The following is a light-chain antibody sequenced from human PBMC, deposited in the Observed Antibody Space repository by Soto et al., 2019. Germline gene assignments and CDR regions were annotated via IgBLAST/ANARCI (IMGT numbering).Light chain of an antibody. CDR1: QTVSKF. Sequence: DVQMTQSPSSLSASVGDSVTIACRASQTVSKFVNWYQQKPGKVPDLLIYSASTLYSGVPSRFSGSGSGTEFTLTISNLQSEDFATYYCQQTYSLPRNFGQGTKAEIK. J-gene: IGKJ1*01. CDR2: SAS. V-gene: IGKV1-39*01. CDR3: QQTYSLPRN.